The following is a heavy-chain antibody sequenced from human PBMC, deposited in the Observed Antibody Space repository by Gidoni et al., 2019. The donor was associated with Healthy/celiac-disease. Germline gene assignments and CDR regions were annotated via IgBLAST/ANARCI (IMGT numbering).Heavy chain of an antibody. Sequence: QVQLVESGGGVVQPGRPLRLSCAASGFTFRSYAMHWVRLAPGKGLGWVAVISYDGSNKYYADSVKGRFTISRDNSKNTLYLQMNSLRAEDTAVYYCARGLIPGKYMVATGRFDYWGQVTLVTVSS. D-gene: IGHD5-12*01. CDR1: GFTFRSYA. CDR2: ISYDGSNK. J-gene: IGHJ4*02. V-gene: IGHV3-30-3*01. CDR3: ARGLIPGKYMVATGRFDY.